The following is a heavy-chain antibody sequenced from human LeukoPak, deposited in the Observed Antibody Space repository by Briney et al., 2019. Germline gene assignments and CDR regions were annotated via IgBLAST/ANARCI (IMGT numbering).Heavy chain of an antibody. CDR1: GGSFSGYY. CDR3: ARHERGAENLDY. J-gene: IGHJ4*02. Sequence: SETLSLTCAVYGGSFSGYYWTWIRQPPGKGLECIGYVSYSGRTNHNPSLKSRVTISADTSKNQFSLTLTSVTAADTAVYYCARHERGAENLDYWGQGTLVTVSS. CDR2: VSYSGRT. D-gene: IGHD1-1*01. V-gene: IGHV4-59*08.